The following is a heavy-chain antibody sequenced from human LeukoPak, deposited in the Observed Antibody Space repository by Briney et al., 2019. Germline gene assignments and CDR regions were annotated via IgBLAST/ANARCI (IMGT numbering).Heavy chain of an antibody. Sequence: ASVKVSCKASGYTFTSYDINWVRQATGQGLEWMGWMNPNSGNTGYAQKFQGRVTMTRNTSISTAYMELSSLRSEDTAVYYCARGRLCSSTSCYTYYFQHWGQGTLVTVSS. V-gene: IGHV1-8*01. D-gene: IGHD2-2*02. J-gene: IGHJ1*01. CDR2: MNPNSGNT. CDR3: ARGRLCSSTSCYTYYFQH. CDR1: GYTFTSYD.